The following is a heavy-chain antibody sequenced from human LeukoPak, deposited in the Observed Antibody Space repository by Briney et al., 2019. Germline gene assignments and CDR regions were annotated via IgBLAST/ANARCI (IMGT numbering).Heavy chain of an antibody. Sequence: GASVKVSCKASGYTFTSYGISWVRQAPGQGLEWMGWISAYNGNTNYAQKLQGRVTMTTDTSTSTAYMQLSSLRSEDTAVYYCARGLRINWFDPWGQGTLVTVSS. D-gene: IGHD2-15*01. CDR2: ISAYNGNT. CDR1: GYTFTSYG. J-gene: IGHJ5*02. V-gene: IGHV1-18*01. CDR3: ARGLRINWFDP.